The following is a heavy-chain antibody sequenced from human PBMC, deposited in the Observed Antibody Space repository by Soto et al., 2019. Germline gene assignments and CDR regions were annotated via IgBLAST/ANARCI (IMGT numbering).Heavy chain of an antibody. D-gene: IGHD6-19*01. CDR1: GASISGSYYY. Sequence: KSSETLSLTCAVSGASISGSYYYWAWLRQSPGKGPEWIGSVFYTGFTSYNPSLESRVSVSVDTSKSQFSLKLSAVTATDTAVYYCARGRYSGGLFDYWGQGSLVTVSS. V-gene: IGHV4-39*01. CDR2: VFYTGFT. J-gene: IGHJ4*02. CDR3: ARGRYSGGLFDY.